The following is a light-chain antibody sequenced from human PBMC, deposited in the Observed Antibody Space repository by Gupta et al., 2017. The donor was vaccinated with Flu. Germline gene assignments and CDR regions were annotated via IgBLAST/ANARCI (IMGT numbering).Light chain of an antibody. J-gene: IGLJ2*01. CDR2: EGS. CDR1: SSDVGSYHL. Sequence: QSALTQPASVSGSPGQSLTISCPGTSSDVGSYHLASWYQQHPGKAPTLIVYEGSKRPSGVSNRFSGAKSGTTASTKISGLQAEDESDYSCSSYASSSTVFGGGTKLTVL. CDR3: SSYASSSTV. V-gene: IGLV2-23*01.